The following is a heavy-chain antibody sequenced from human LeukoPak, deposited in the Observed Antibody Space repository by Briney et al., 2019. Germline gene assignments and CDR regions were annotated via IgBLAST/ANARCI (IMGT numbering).Heavy chain of an antibody. CDR2: IYNTGNS. CDR1: GGSVSSDS. D-gene: IGHD3-10*01. V-gene: IGHV4-59*08. CDR3: ARLGKMNLVQGVFWYFDL. Sequence: SETLSLTCTVSGGSVSSDSWNWIRQSPGKGLEWIGYIYNTGNSNHNPSLKNRFTISFDKSKSQLSLVLTSVTAADTAIYYCARLGKMNLVQGVFWYFDLWGRGTLVTVSS. J-gene: IGHJ2*01.